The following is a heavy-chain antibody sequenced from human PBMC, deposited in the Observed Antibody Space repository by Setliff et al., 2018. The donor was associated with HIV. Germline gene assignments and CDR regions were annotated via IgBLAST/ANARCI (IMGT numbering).Heavy chain of an antibody. CDR2: IYTSGNA. D-gene: IGHD2-8*02. J-gene: IGHJ5*02. CDR1: GGSISSGSYY. CDR3: ARHWTGASKWFDP. V-gene: IGHV4-61*09. Sequence: PSETLSLTCTVSGGSISSGSYYWSWIRQPAGKGLEWIGHIYTSGNANYNPSLNSRVTISVDRSKNQFSLKVRSVTAADTAVYYCARHWTGASKWFDPWGQGTLVTVSS.